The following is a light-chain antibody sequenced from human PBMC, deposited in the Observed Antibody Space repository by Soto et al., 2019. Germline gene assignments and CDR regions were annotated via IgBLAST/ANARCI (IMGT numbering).Light chain of an antibody. CDR3: QQYNNWPLT. J-gene: IGKJ4*01. Sequence: EIVMTQSPATLSVSLGERATLSCRASQSVYSNLAWYQQKPGQAPRLLIYGTSTRATGIPARFSGSGSGTEFSLTISSLQSEDFAVYYCQQYNNWPLTFGGGTKVESK. V-gene: IGKV3-15*01. CDR2: GTS. CDR1: QSVYSN.